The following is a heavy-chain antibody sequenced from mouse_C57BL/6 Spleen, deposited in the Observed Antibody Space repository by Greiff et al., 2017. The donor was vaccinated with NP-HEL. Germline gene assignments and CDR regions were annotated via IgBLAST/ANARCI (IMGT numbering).Heavy chain of an antibody. J-gene: IGHJ4*01. V-gene: IGHV1-55*01. D-gene: IGHD2-3*01. CDR2: IYPGSGST. Sequence: QVQLKQPGAELVKPGASVKMSCKASGYTFTSYWITWVKPRPGQGLEWIGDIYPGSGSTNYNEKFKSKATLTVDTSSSTAYMQLSSPTSEDSAVYYCARCYDGYYNAMDYWGQGTSVTVSS. CDR1: GYTFTSYW. CDR3: ARCYDGYYNAMDY.